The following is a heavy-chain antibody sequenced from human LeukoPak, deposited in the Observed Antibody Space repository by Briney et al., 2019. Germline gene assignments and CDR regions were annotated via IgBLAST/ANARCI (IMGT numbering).Heavy chain of an antibody. Sequence: GGSLRLSCAASGFTFSSSAMSWVRQAPGKGLEWVSAISNNGGYTYYADSVQGRFTISRDNSKSTLCLQMNSLRAEDTAVYYCARDLRSSVTGDYYYYYGMDVWGQGTTVTVSS. CDR1: GFTFSSSA. CDR2: ISNNGGYT. D-gene: IGHD4-17*01. J-gene: IGHJ6*02. V-gene: IGHV3-23*01. CDR3: ARDLRSSVTGDYYYYYGMDV.